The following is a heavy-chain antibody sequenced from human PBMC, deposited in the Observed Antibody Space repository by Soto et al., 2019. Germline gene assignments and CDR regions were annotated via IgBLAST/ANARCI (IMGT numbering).Heavy chain of an antibody. CDR3: ESHSSRTGWHWFDP. Sequence: QLQLQESGPGLGKPSETLSLTCSVSGGSISSSSSYYWGWIRQPPGKGLEWIGSIHYSGSTYENPSLKSRVTISVDTSKNQFSLKLSSVNVADTAVYHCESHSSRTGWHWFDPWGQGTLVTVSS. V-gene: IGHV4-39*01. D-gene: IGHD1-1*01. CDR2: IHYSGST. CDR1: GGSISSSSSYY. J-gene: IGHJ5*02.